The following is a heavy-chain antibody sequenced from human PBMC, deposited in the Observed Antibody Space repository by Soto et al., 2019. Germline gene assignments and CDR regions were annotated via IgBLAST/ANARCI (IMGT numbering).Heavy chain of an antibody. V-gene: IGHV3-30*04. CDR1: GFPFRSSA. D-gene: IGHD2-8*02. Sequence: QVQVVESGGRVVHPGGSLRLSCAASGFPFRSSALHWVRHTPGKGLEWVAVIAYDGSKKYYAASVKVRFTVSRDNSNKAVDLQMNSLTTEDSAIYFCASDRLLLGANWLDPWGQGTRVSVSS. CDR2: IAYDGSKK. J-gene: IGHJ5*02. CDR3: ASDRLLLGANWLDP.